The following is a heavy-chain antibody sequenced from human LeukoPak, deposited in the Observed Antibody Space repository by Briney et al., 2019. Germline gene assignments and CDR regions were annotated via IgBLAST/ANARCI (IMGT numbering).Heavy chain of an antibody. J-gene: IGHJ4*02. CDR1: GGSISSYY. CDR2: IYYSGST. Sequence: SETLSLTCTVSGGSISSYYWSWIRQPPGKGLEWIGCIYYSGSTNYNPSLKSRVTISVDTSKNQFSLKLSSVTAADTAVYYCARGIAARRSGYYFDYWGQGTLATVSS. V-gene: IGHV4-59*01. CDR3: ARGIAARRSGYYFDY. D-gene: IGHD6-6*01.